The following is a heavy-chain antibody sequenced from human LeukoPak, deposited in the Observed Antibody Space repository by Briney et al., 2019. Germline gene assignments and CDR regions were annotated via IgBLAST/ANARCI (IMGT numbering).Heavy chain of an antibody. CDR2: VYTSGST. V-gene: IGHV4-59*10. J-gene: IGHJ4*02. D-gene: IGHD3-10*01. CDR1: GGSFSGYY. Sequence: NASETLSLTCAVYGGSFSGYYWSWIRQPAGKGLEWIGRVYTSGSTNYNPSLKSRVTMSVDTSKNQFSLKLSSVTAADTAVYYCARGDYYGTGRPFDYWGQGTLVTVSS. CDR3: ARGDYYGTGRPFDY.